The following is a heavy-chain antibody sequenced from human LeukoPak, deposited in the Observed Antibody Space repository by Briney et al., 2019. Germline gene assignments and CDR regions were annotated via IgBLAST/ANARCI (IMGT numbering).Heavy chain of an antibody. CDR3: ARASYHYDSSDSKGAFDI. V-gene: IGHV3-30-3*01. D-gene: IGHD3-22*01. J-gene: IGHJ3*02. CDR2: ISHEGSNK. Sequence: GGSLRLSCAASGFTFGSYAMHWVRQAPGKGLEWVAVISHEGSNKYNADSVKGRFTISRDNSKNTLYLQMNSLRAEDSAVYYCARASYHYDSSDSKGAFDIWGQGTMVTVSS. CDR1: GFTFGSYA.